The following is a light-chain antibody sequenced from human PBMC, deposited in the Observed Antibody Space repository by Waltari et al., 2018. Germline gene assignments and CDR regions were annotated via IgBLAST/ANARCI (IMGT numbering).Light chain of an antibody. CDR1: SSDVGGYNY. CDR2: DVT. V-gene: IGLV2-23*02. CDR3: CSYAGSSTYV. J-gene: IGLJ1*01. Sequence: QSALTQPASVSGSPGQSITISCTGVSSDVGGYNYVSWYQPYPGKAPKLMVYDVTKRPSGVSNRFSGSKSGNTASLTISGLQAEDEADYYCCSYAGSSTYVFGTGTKVTLL.